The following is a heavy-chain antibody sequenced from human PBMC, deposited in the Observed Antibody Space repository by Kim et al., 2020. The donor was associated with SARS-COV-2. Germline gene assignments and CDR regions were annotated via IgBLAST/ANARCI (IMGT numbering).Heavy chain of an antibody. CDR3: ASRYYYNSSGDFHWFDP. D-gene: IGHD3-22*01. J-gene: IGHJ5*02. CDR1: GYIFTSYD. CDR2: MNPNSGNT. Sequence: ASVKVSCKSSGYIFTSYDINWVRQATGQGLEWMGWMNPNSGNTGYAQKFQGRVTMTWNTSISTAYMELSSLRSEDTAVYYCASRYYYNSSGDFHWFDPWGRGTLVTVSS. V-gene: IGHV1-8*01.